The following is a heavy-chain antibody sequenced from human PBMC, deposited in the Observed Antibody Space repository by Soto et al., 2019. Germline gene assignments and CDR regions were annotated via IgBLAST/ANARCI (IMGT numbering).Heavy chain of an antibody. CDR1: GGSFSDYY. Sequence: QVQLQQWGAGLLQPSEPLSLSCALYGGSFSDYYLAWIRQPPGKGLEWIGEIGHSGGTRYSPSFKGRVTMSIDTSTRQISMKLTSVTAADTAVYYCTRGAQYTSGLDWGQGTLVTVSS. CDR3: TRGAQYTSGLD. V-gene: IGHV4-34*01. D-gene: IGHD2-2*02. CDR2: IGHSGGT. J-gene: IGHJ4*02.